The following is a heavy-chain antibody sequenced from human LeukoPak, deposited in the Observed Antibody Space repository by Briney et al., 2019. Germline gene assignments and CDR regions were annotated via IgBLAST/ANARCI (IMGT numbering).Heavy chain of an antibody. CDR3: ATHWQQLASGLPFDY. CDR1: GFTFSSYS. CDR2: ISSSSSTI. V-gene: IGHV3-48*01. D-gene: IGHD6-13*01. Sequence: GGSLRLSCAASGFTFSSYSMNWVRQAPGKGLEWVSYISSSSSTIYYADSVKGRFTISRDNAKNSLYLQMNSLRAEDTAVYYCATHWQQLASGLPFDYWGQGTLVTVSS. J-gene: IGHJ4*02.